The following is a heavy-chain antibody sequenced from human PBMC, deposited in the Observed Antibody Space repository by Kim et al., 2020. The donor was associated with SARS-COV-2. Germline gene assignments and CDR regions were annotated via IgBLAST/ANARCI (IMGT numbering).Heavy chain of an antibody. J-gene: IGHJ6*02. CDR2: INPSGGST. CDR3: ARAYQGTRVATIYYYYGMDV. Sequence: ASVKVSCKASGYTFTSYYMHWVRQAPGQGLEWMGIINPSGGSTSYAQKFQGRVTMTRDTSTSTVYLELSSLRSEDTAVYYCARAYQGTRVATIYYYYGMDVWGQGTTVTVSS. V-gene: IGHV1-46*01. CDR1: GYTFTSYY. D-gene: IGHD5-12*01.